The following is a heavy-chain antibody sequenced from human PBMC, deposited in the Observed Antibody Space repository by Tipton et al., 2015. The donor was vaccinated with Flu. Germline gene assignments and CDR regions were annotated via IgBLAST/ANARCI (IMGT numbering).Heavy chain of an antibody. J-gene: IGHJ4*02. CDR2: MWFGGSHE. V-gene: IGHV3-33*01. Sequence: SLRLSCTASGSTFGSYGMHWVRQAPGKGLECVAGMWFGGSHEYYGDSVKGRFTISRDNSKSTLYLQMNSLRVEDTAVYYCAREFYDYFFDYWGQGALVTVSS. CDR3: AREFYDYFFDY. D-gene: IGHD3-16*01. CDR1: GSTFGSYG.